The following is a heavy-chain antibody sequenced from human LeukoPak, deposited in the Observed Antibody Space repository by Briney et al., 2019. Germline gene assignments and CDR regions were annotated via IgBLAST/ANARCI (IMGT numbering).Heavy chain of an antibody. V-gene: IGHV5-51*01. J-gene: IGHJ4*02. D-gene: IGHD6-13*01. CDR1: GYNLTSYW. CDR2: IYPGDSDT. Sequence: GGSLKISCKGSGYNLTSYWIAWVRQMPGKGLEWMGIIYPGDSDTRYSPSFQGQVTISADRSITTAYLQWSSLKASDTAIYYCARRPHRGYSSTWYGDYWGQGTLVTVSS. CDR3: ARRPHRGYSSTWYGDY.